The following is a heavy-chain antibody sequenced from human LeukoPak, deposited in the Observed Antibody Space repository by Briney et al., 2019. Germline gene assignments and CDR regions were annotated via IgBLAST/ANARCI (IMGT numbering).Heavy chain of an antibody. D-gene: IGHD4-17*01. CDR2: IKSKTDGGTT. CDR1: GFTFINDW. V-gene: IGHV3-15*01. Sequence: PGGSLRLSCAASGFTFINDWMTWVRQVPGKGLEWVGRIKSKTDGGTTDYAAPVKGRFTISRDDSKNTLYLQMSSLKSEDTAVYYCTTSPPRATVTTDWGQGTLVTVSS. J-gene: IGHJ4*02. CDR3: TTSPPRATVTTD.